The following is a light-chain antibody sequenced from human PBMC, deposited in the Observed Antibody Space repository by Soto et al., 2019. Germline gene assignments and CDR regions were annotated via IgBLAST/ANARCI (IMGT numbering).Light chain of an antibody. J-gene: IGKJ2*01. CDR1: QSISTG. CDR2: TTS. V-gene: IGKV1-5*03. Sequence: DILMTQSPSFLSASVGDIVTITCRASQSISTGVYWYQQKPGKAPKLLIYTTSSLESGVPSRFRGSGSGTDFTLTISSLQPEDFATYYCQQYYSSCSLTFGRGTKLDIK. CDR3: QQYYSSCSLT.